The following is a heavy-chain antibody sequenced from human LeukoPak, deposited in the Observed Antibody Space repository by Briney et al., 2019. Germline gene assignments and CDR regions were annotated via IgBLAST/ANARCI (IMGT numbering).Heavy chain of an antibody. V-gene: IGHV4-59*01. CDR3: ARDSEDSGSYRRWFDP. CDR2: IYYSGST. D-gene: IGHD1-26*01. Sequence: SSETLSLTCTVSGGSISSYYWSWIRQPPGKGLEWIGYIYYSGSTNYNPSLKSRVTISIDTSKNQFSLKLSSVTAADTAVYYCARDSEDSGSYRRWFDPWGQGTLVTVSS. CDR1: GGSISSYY. J-gene: IGHJ5*02.